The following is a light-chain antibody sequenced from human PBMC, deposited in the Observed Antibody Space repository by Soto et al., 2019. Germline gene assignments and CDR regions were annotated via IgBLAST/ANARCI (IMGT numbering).Light chain of an antibody. Sequence: DIQMTQSPSSLSASVGDRVTITCRASQSISSSLNWYQHKPGKAPKLLIYAASSLESGVPSRFSGSGSGTDFTRTISSLQPEDFATYYCQPSYSTELGLTFGGGTKVEIK. V-gene: IGKV1-39*01. CDR1: QSISSS. J-gene: IGKJ4*01. CDR2: AAS. CDR3: QPSYSTELGLT.